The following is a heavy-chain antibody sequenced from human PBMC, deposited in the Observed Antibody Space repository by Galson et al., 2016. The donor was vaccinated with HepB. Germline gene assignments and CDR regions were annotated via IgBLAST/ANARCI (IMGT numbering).Heavy chain of an antibody. CDR3: VTDKDWAFDH. CDR1: GFTFTSYS. D-gene: IGHD3/OR15-3a*01. Sequence: SLRLSCAASGFTFTSYSMNWVRQAPGKGLEWVAYITYGRILYADSVRGRFTISRDNAKSSLYLQMISLRDDDTALYYCVTDKDWAFDHCGRGTLVTISS. V-gene: IGHV3-48*02. J-gene: IGHJ5*02. CDR2: ITYGRI.